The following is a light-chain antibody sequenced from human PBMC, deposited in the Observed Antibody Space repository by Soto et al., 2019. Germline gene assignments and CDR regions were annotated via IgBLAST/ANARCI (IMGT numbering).Light chain of an antibody. CDR3: QQYNIWPPYT. J-gene: IGKJ2*01. CDR2: GAS. V-gene: IGKV3D-15*01. CDR1: QSVSSN. Sequence: EIVMTQSPATLSVSPGERATLSCRASQSVSSNFAWYQQKPGQAPRLLIYGASTRATGIPARFSGSASGTEFTLNLSSLQSEDFAVYFCQQYNIWPPYTFGQGTKLEIK.